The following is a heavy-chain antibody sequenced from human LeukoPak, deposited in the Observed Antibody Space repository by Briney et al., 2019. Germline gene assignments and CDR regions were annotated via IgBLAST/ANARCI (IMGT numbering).Heavy chain of an antibody. V-gene: IGHV4-59*01. D-gene: IGHD3-10*01. CDR3: AREPHGSGSYFDY. Sequence: PSETLSLTCTVSGGSISSYYWSWIRQPPGKGLEWIGYIYYSGSTNYNPSLKSRVTISVDTSKNQFSLKLSSVTAADTAVYYCAREPHGSGSYFDYWGQGTLVTVSS. CDR2: IYYSGST. CDR1: GGSISSYY. J-gene: IGHJ4*02.